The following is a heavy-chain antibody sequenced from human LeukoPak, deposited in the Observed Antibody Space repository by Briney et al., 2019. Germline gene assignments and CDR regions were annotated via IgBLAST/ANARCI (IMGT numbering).Heavy chain of an antibody. Sequence: GGPLRLSCAASGFTFSAFWMRWVRQAPGKGLVWVSRINSDGSSTTYADSVKGRFTISRDNAKNTLYLQMNSLRAEDTAVYYCARGLVHDTSGYYSDYWGQGTLLTVSS. CDR1: GFTFSAFW. CDR3: ARGLVHDTSGYYSDY. CDR2: INSDGSST. J-gene: IGHJ4*02. D-gene: IGHD3-22*01. V-gene: IGHV3-74*01.